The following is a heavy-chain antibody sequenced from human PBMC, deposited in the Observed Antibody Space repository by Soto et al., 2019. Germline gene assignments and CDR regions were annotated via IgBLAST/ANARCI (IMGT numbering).Heavy chain of an antibody. CDR3: ARVGDYGSGSYYDY. CDR2: IIPIFATA. J-gene: IGHJ4*02. V-gene: IGHV1-69*01. D-gene: IGHD3-10*01. Sequence: QVQLVQSGAEVKKPGSSVKVSCKASGGTFSKYAINWVRQAPGQGLEWLGGIIPIFATASYAQNFQGRVTITADESTTTAYMELSSLRFEDTAVYFWARVGDYGSGSYYDYWGQGTLITVSS. CDR1: GGTFSKYA.